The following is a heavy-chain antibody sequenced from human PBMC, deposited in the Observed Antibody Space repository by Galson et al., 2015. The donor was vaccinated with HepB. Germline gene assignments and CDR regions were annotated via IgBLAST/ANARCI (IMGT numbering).Heavy chain of an antibody. D-gene: IGHD3-3*01. Sequence: SVKASCKASGGTFSSYAISWVRQAPGQGLEWMGGIIPIFGTANYAQKFQGRVTITADESTSTAYMELSSLRSEDTAVYYCARTHYDFWSGYYRGFDYWGQGTLVTVSS. J-gene: IGHJ4*02. V-gene: IGHV1-69*13. CDR1: GGTFSSYA. CDR2: IIPIFGTA. CDR3: ARTHYDFWSGYYRGFDY.